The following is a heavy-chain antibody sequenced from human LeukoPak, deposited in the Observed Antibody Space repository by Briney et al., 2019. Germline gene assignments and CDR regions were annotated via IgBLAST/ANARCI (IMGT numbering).Heavy chain of an antibody. CDR2: VNRDGGET. Sequence: PGGSLRLSCAASGFALSSHWMTWVRQVPGRGPEWVANVNRDGGETYYLDSVKGRFTTSKDTAKNSLYLQMNRLTADDTALYHCARNQGLAPWGQGTTVIVSS. V-gene: IGHV3-7*03. CDR3: ARNQGLAP. J-gene: IGHJ6*02. CDR1: GFALSSHW.